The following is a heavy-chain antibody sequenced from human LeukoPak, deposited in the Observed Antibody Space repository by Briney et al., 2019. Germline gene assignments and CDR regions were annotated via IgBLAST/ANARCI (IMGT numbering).Heavy chain of an antibody. Sequence: SETLSLTCTVSGGSISSSGYYWGWIRQPPGKGLEWIGNIYYVGSTYYNPSLNSRVTISVDTSKNQFSLKLNSVTAAATAIYYCARDRYYYGSGSYPLDYWGQGTLVTVSS. CDR1: GGSISSSGYY. CDR3: ARDRYYYGSGSYPLDY. CDR2: IYYVGST. J-gene: IGHJ4*02. D-gene: IGHD3-10*01. V-gene: IGHV4-39*07.